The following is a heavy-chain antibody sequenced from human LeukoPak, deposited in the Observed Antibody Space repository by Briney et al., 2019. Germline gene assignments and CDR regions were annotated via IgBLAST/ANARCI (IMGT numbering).Heavy chain of an antibody. J-gene: IGHJ4*02. V-gene: IGHV4-39*01. CDR1: GGSITSDIFY. CDR3: ARRTDSYGYLDY. Sequence: SETLSLTCTVSGGSITSDIFYWNWIRQPPGKGLEWIGTIYYSGYTYYNPSLKSRVTISVDTSKNQFSLKVSSVTAADTAVYYCARRTDSYGYLDYWGQGTLVTVSS. D-gene: IGHD5-18*01. CDR2: IYYSGYT.